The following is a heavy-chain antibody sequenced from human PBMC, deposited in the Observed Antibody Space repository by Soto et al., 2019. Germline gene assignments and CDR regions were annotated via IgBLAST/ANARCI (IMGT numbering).Heavy chain of an antibody. Sequence: PGGSLRLSCAASGFTVSSNYMSWVRQAPGKGLEWVSVIYSGGSTYYADSVKGRFTISRDNSKNTLYLQMNSLRAEDTAVYYCVRGDGDYNDGNGYLARHWGQGTMVTV. D-gene: IGHD5-18*01. CDR1: GFTVSSNY. CDR2: IYSGGST. J-gene: IGHJ4*02. CDR3: VRGDGDYNDGNGYLARH. V-gene: IGHV3-66*01.